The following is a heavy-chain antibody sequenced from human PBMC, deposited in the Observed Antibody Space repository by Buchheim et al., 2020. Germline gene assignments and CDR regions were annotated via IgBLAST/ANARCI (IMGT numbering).Heavy chain of an antibody. CDR1: GFTFSDYY. J-gene: IGHJ5*02. Sequence: QVQLVESGGGLVKPGGSLRLSCAASGFTFSDYYMSWIRQAPGKGLEWVSYISSSGSTIYYADSVKGRFTISRDHAKNSLYLQMNSLRAEDTAVYYGARVFSKKVTMVRGVTGWFDPWGQGTL. CDR3: ARVFSKKVTMVRGVTGWFDP. D-gene: IGHD3-10*01. CDR2: ISSSGSTI. V-gene: IGHV3-11*01.